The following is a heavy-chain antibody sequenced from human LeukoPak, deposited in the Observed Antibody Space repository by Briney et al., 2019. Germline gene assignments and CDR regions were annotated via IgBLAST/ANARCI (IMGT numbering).Heavy chain of an antibody. CDR1: GGSISSYY. CDR2: IYTSGST. CDR3: ARGKTYYYGSGTGLAFDI. V-gene: IGHV4-4*07. J-gene: IGHJ3*02. Sequence: PSETLSLTCTVSGGSISSYYWGWIRQPAGKGLEWIGRIYTSGSTNYNPSLKSRVTMSVDTSKNQFSLKQSSVTAADTAVYYCARGKTYYYGSGTGLAFDIWGQGTMVTVSS. D-gene: IGHD3-10*01.